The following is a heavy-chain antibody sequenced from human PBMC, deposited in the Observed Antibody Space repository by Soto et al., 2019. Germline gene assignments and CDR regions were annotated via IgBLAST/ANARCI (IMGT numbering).Heavy chain of an antibody. V-gene: IGHV1-8*01. CDR1: GYTFTSYD. J-gene: IGHJ6*02. Sequence: QVQLVQSGAEVKKPGASVKVSCKASGYTFTSYDINWVRQATGQGLEWMGWMNPNSGYTRHAQKFQGRVTMTRNTAPSTAYMALSRLRCEATAVYYCARAMTTRGMDFWGPGTTVTAPS. D-gene: IGHD4-4*01. CDR3: ARAMTTRGMDF. CDR2: MNPNSGYT.